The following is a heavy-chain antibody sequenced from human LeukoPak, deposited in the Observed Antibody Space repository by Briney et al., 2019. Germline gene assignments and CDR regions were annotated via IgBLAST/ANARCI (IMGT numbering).Heavy chain of an antibody. CDR1: GFTFSSYG. CDR3: ARDDGGSYFHWFDP. D-gene: IGHD1-26*01. Sequence: GGSLRLSCAASGFTFSSYGMHWVRQAPGKGLEWVAVIWYDGSNKYYADSVKGRFTISRDNSKNTLYLQMNSLRAEDTAVYYCARDDGGSYFHWFDPWGQGTLVTVSS. V-gene: IGHV3-33*01. J-gene: IGHJ5*02. CDR2: IWYDGSNK.